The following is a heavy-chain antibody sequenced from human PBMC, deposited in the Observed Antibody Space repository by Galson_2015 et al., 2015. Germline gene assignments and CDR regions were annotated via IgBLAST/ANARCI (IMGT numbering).Heavy chain of an antibody. CDR3: ARVPTGYSSSWYYFDY. CDR1: GYTFTSYA. CDR2: INAGDGNT. Sequence: SVKVSCKASGYTFTSYAMHWVRQAPGQRLEWMGWINAGDGNTKYSQKFQGRVTITRDTSASTAYMELSSLRSEDTAVYYCARVPTGYSSSWYYFDYWGQGTLVTVSS. V-gene: IGHV1-3*01. D-gene: IGHD6-13*01. J-gene: IGHJ4*02.